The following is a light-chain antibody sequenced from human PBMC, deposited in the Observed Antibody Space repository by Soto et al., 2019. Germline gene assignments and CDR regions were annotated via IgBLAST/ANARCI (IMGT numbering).Light chain of an antibody. CDR1: QSISSW. CDR2: DAS. V-gene: IGKV1-5*01. J-gene: IGKJ2*01. Sequence: DIQMTQSPSTLSASVGDRVTITCRASQSISSWLAWYQQKPGKAPKLLIYDASSLESGVPSRFSGSGSGTEFTLTIISLQPDDFATYYCQQYNSYSVYTFGQGTKLEIK. CDR3: QQYNSYSVYT.